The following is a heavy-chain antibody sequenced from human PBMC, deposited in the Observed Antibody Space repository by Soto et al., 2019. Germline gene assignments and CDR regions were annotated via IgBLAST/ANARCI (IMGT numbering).Heavy chain of an antibody. CDR1: GGSFSGYY. Sequence: SETLSRTCAVYGGSFSGYYWSWIRKPPGKGLEWIGEINHSGSTNYNPSLKSRVTISVDTSKNQFSRKLSSVTAADTAVYYCSRDLGRGYCSSTSCIDAFDIWGQGTMVTVSS. V-gene: IGHV4-34*01. CDR3: SRDLGRGYCSSTSCIDAFDI. D-gene: IGHD2-2*01. CDR2: INHSGST. J-gene: IGHJ3*02.